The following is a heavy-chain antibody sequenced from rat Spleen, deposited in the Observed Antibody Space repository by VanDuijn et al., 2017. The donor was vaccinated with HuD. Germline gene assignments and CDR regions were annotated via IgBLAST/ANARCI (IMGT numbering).Heavy chain of an antibody. V-gene: IGHV3-1*01. Sequence: EVQFQESGPGLVKPSQSLSLKCSVTGYSITSNYWVWIRKFPGNKMEWVGHMTNSGIASYNPSLKSRISITRDTSKNQFFLQLKSVTTEDTATYYCARAFATVGPLSFRGYFVMDAWGQGTSVTVSS. CDR3: ARAFATVGPLSFRGYFVMDA. D-gene: IGHD1-10*01. J-gene: IGHJ4*01. CDR2: MTNSGIA. CDR1: GYSITSNY.